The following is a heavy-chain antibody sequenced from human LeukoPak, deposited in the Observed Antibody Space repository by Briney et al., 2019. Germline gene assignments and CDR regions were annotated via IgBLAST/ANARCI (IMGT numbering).Heavy chain of an antibody. V-gene: IGHV4-38-2*02. Sequence: SETLSLICTVSGYSIRTDYYWGWIRQPPGKGPQWIGTINKSGNTYYNPSLRSRVTISVDTSRNQFSLKVRYVTAADTAVYYCARGVSWLLWFLDYWGQGTLVTVSS. CDR1: GYSIRTDYY. CDR2: INKSGNT. J-gene: IGHJ4*02. CDR3: ARGVSWLLWFLDY. D-gene: IGHD3-10*01.